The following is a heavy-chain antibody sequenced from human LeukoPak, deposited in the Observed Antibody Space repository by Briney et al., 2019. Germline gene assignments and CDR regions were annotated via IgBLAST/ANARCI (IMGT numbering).Heavy chain of an antibody. J-gene: IGHJ5*02. Sequence: SVKVSCKASGGTLSSYAISWVRQAPGQGLEWMGGIIPIFGTANYAQKFQGRVTITADKSTSTAYMELSSLRSEDTAVYYCARDAVTNGSAGLFDPWGQGTLVTVSS. CDR2: IIPIFGTA. CDR3: ARDAVTNGSAGLFDP. CDR1: GGTLSSYA. D-gene: IGHD4-11*01. V-gene: IGHV1-69*06.